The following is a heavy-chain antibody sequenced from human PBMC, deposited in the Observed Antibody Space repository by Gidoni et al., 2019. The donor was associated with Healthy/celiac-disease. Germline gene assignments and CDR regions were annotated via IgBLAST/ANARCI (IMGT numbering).Heavy chain of an antibody. CDR2: IYYSGST. D-gene: IGHD1-1*01. CDR1: GGSISSYY. CDR3: ARHRGYDAFDI. J-gene: IGHJ3*02. Sequence: QVQLQESGPGLVKPSETLSRTCTVSGGSISSYYWSWIRQPPGKGLEWIGYIYYSGSTNYNPSLKSRVTISVDTSKNQFSLKLSSVTAADTAVYYCARHRGYDAFDIWGQGTMVTVSS. V-gene: IGHV4-59*08.